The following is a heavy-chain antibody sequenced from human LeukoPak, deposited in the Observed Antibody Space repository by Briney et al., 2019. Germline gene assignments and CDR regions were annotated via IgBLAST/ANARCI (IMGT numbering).Heavy chain of an antibody. V-gene: IGHV1-18*01. CDR1: GYTFTSYG. J-gene: IGHJ4*02. CDR2: ISAYNGNT. CDR3: ARVVNYYDSSGYHTYFDY. D-gene: IGHD3-22*01. Sequence: ASVKVSCKASGYTFTSYGISWVRQAPGQGLGWMGWISAYNGNTNYAQKLQGRVTMTTDTSTSTAYMELRSLRSDDTAVYYCARVVNYYDSSGYHTYFDYWGQGTLVTVSS.